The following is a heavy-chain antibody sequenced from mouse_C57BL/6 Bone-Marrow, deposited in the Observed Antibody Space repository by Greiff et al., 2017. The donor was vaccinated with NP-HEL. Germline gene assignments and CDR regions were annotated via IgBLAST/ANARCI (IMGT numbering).Heavy chain of an antibody. CDR1: GFNIKDYY. V-gene: IGHV14-2*01. J-gene: IGHJ3*01. Sequence: EVKLQESGAELVKPGASVKLSCTASGFNIKDYYMHWVKQRTEQGLEWIGRIDPEDGETKYAPKFQGKATITADTSSNTAYLQLSSLTSEDTAVYYCASVNYYSNCPFAYWGQGTLVTVSA. CDR2: IDPEDGET. CDR3: ASVNYYSNCPFAY. D-gene: IGHD2-5*01.